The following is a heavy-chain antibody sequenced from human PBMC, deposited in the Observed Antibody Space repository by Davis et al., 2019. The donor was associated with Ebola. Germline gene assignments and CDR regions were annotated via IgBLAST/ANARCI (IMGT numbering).Heavy chain of an antibody. CDR1: AGSISSYY. Sequence: SETLSLTCTVSAGSISSYYWSWIRQPPGKGLEWIGSIYYSGSTNYNPSLKSRVTISVDTSKNQFSLKLSSVTAADTAVYYCARGRRYSYGPPRYWGQGTLVTVSS. CDR2: IYYSGST. V-gene: IGHV4-59*12. D-gene: IGHD5-18*01. J-gene: IGHJ4*02. CDR3: ARGRRYSYGPPRY.